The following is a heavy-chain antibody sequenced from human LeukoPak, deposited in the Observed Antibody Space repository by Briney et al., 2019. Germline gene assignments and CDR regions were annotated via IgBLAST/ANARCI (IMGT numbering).Heavy chain of an antibody. CDR1: GGSVSSGSYY. Sequence: SETLSLTCTVSGGSVSSGSYYWSWIRQPPGKGLEWIGYIYYSGSTNYNPSLKSRVTISVDTSKNQFSLKLSSVTAADTAVYYCARGPQTYYYDSSGHGFDYWGQGTLVTVSS. CDR2: IYYSGST. D-gene: IGHD3-22*01. V-gene: IGHV4-61*01. CDR3: ARGPQTYYYDSSGHGFDY. J-gene: IGHJ4*02.